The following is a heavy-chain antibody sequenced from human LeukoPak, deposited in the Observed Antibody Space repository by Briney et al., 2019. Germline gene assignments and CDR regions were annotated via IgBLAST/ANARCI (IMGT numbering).Heavy chain of an antibody. CDR1: GGSISTYY. J-gene: IGHJ4*02. CDR2: VYYSGST. Sequence: SETLSLTCTVSGGSISTYYWSWIRQPPGKGLEWIGYVYYSGSTNYSPSLKTRVTISVDTSKNQFSLKLNSVTAADTAVYYCARHMNGVPFAYWGQGTLVTVSS. CDR3: ARHMNGVPFAY. V-gene: IGHV4-59*01. D-gene: IGHD4-17*01.